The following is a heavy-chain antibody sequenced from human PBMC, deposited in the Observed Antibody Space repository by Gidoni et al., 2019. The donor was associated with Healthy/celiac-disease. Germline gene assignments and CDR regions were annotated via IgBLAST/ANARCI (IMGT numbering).Heavy chain of an antibody. Sequence: QVQLVESGGGVVQPGRSLRLSCAASGFSFSSYAMHWVRKAPGKGLEWVAVISYDGSNTYNADSVKSRFTMSRDNSKNTLYLQMNSLRAEDTAVYYCARELVPGGWYNHYYYGMDVWGQGTTVTVSS. CDR3: ARELVPGGWYNHYYYGMDV. J-gene: IGHJ6*02. V-gene: IGHV3-30*01. D-gene: IGHD6-19*01. CDR1: GFSFSSYA. CDR2: ISYDGSNT.